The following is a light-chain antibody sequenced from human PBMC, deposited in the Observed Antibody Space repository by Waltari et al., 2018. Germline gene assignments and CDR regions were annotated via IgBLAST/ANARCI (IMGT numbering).Light chain of an antibody. CDR1: SSDVGSYNL. CDR2: EDS. CDR3: CSYAGSFTLI. Sequence: QSALTQPASVSGSPGQSITISCTGTSSDVGSYNLVSWYQEHPGKAPKLMIYEDSKRPSGVSKRFSGSNSGNTASLTISGLQAEDEADYYCCSYAGSFTLIFGGGTKLTVL. V-gene: IGLV2-23*01. J-gene: IGLJ2*01.